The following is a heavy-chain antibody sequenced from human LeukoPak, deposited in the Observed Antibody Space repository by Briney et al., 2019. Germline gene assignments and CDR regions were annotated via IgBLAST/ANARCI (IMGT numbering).Heavy chain of an antibody. CDR3: AKGQLGGYWLYDY. V-gene: IGHV3-23*01. J-gene: IGHJ4*02. Sequence: GGTLRLSCAASGFTFSSYGMSWVRQAPGKGLEWVSAISGSGGSTYYADSVKGRFTISRDNSKNTLYLQMNSLRAEDTAVYYCAKGQLGGYWLYDYWGQGTLVTVSS. D-gene: IGHD3-9*01. CDR2: ISGSGGST. CDR1: GFTFSSYG.